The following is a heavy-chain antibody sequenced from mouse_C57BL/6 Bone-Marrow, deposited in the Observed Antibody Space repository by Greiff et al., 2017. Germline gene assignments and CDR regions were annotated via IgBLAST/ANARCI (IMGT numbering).Heavy chain of an antibody. J-gene: IGHJ2*01. CDR2: ISSGGSYT. Sequence: EVKLVESGGDLVKPGGSLKLSCAASGFTFSSYGMSWVRQTPDKRLEWVATISSGGSYTYYPDSVKGRFTISRDNAKNTLYLQMSSLKSEDTAMXYFASTGTWVYFDDWGQGTTLTVSS. V-gene: IGHV5-6*01. CDR1: GFTFSSYG. D-gene: IGHD4-1*02. CDR3: ASTGTWVYFDD.